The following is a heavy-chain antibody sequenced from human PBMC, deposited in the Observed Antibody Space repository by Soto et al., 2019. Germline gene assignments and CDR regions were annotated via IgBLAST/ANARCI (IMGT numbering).Heavy chain of an antibody. CDR3: TTRDYYDSRSRFDP. D-gene: IGHD3-22*01. V-gene: IGHV3-15*07. J-gene: IGHJ5*02. Sequence: PGGSLRLSCAASGFTVSNAWMNWVRQAPGKGLEWVGRIKSKTDGGTTDYAAPVKGRFTISRDDSKNTLYLQMNSLKTEDTAVYYCTTRDYYDSRSRFDPWGQGTLVTVSS. CDR1: GFTVSNAW. CDR2: IKSKTDGGTT.